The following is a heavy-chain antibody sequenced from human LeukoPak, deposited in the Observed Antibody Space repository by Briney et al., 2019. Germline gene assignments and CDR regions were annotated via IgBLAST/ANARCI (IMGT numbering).Heavy chain of an antibody. Sequence: GGSLRLSCAASGFTFSSYAMSWVRQAPGKGLEWVSAISGSGGSTYYADSVKGRFTISRDNSKNTLYLQMNSLRAEDTAVYYCAKPPFYVWGSYRWDVDYWGQGTLVTVSS. D-gene: IGHD3-16*02. CDR2: ISGSGGST. V-gene: IGHV3-23*01. CDR3: AKPPFYVWGSYRWDVDY. CDR1: GFTFSSYA. J-gene: IGHJ4*02.